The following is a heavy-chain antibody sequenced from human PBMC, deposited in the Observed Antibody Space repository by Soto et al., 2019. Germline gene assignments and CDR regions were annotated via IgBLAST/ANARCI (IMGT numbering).Heavy chain of an antibody. CDR1: GDSIRRGNEY. Sequence: NLPITCPVSGDSIRRGNEYLSWVGQAPVKVLEWVGYIFSSGTTYYNPSLKSRLTMSLDTSQNQLSLRLASVKHEDSAVYYCARVQSPFDYYDAMEVWGQRTTVT. CDR3: ARVQSPFDYYDAMEV. V-gene: IGHV4-30-4*01. J-gene: IGHJ6*02. D-gene: IGHD3-22*01. CDR2: IFSSGTT.